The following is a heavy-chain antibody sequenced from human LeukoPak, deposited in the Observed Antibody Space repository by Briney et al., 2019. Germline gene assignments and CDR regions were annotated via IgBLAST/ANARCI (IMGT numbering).Heavy chain of an antibody. V-gene: IGHV3-23*01. CDR2: ISGSGGST. Sequence: GGSLRLSCAASGFTFSSYAMSWVRQAPGKGLEWVSAISGSGGSTYYADSVKGRFTISGDNSKNTLYLQMNSLRVEDTAVYYCAKAHDSSGYWFYWGQGTLVTVSS. CDR1: GFTFSSYA. D-gene: IGHD3-22*01. CDR3: AKAHDSSGYWFY. J-gene: IGHJ4*02.